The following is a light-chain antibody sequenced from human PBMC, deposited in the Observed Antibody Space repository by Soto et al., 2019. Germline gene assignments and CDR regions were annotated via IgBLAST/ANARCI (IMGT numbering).Light chain of an antibody. CDR1: QSVSSN. Sequence: EIVMTQSPATLSVSPGERATFSCRASQSVSSNLAWYQQKPGQAPRLLIYGASSRATGIPDRFSGSGSGTEFTLTITRLEPEDFAVYYCQQYSSSRTFGQGTKVDIK. J-gene: IGKJ1*01. CDR2: GAS. CDR3: QQYSSSRT. V-gene: IGKV3-20*01.